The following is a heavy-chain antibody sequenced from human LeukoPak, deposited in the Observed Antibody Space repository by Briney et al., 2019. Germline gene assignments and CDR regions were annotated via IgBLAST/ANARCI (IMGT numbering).Heavy chain of an antibody. CDR3: AREGMVYYDSSGYPYYFDY. CDR2: IIPIFGTA. Sequence: SVKVSCKASGDTFSSYAISWVRQAPGQGLEWMGGIIPIFGTANYAQKFQGRVTITADESTSTAYMELSSLRSEDTAVYYCAREGMVYYDSSGYPYYFDYWGQGTLVTASS. V-gene: IGHV1-69*13. J-gene: IGHJ4*02. D-gene: IGHD3-22*01. CDR1: GDTFSSYA.